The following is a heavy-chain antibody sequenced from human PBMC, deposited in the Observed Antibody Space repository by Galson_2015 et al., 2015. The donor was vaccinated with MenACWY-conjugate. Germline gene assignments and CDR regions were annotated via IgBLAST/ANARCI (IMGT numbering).Heavy chain of an antibody. D-gene: IGHD6-13*01. CDR2: ISDSSSTI. Sequence: SLRLSCAASGFTFSSYSMNWVRQAPGKGLEWVSYISDSSSTIFYADSLKGRFTISRDNAKNSLYLQMNSLRAEDTAVYYCASRDSSSWYRQYFQH. CDR3: ASRDSSSWYRQYFQH. V-gene: IGHV3-48*01. CDR1: GFTFSSYS. J-gene: IGHJ1*01.